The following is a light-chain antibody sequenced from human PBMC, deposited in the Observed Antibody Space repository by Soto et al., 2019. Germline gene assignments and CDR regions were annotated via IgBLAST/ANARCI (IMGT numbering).Light chain of an antibody. J-gene: IGKJ1*01. CDR1: QSVSSSY. CDR2: GAS. CDR3: QQYGSSPRT. V-gene: IGKV3-20*01. Sequence: EIVLTQSPGTLSLSPGERATLSCRASQSVSSSYLAWYQQKPGQAPRLLIYGASSRATGIPGRFSGSGSGTDFTLIIRRLEPEDFAVYYCQQYGSSPRTFSQGTKV.